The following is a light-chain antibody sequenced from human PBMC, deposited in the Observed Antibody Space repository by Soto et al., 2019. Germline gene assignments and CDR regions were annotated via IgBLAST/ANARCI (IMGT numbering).Light chain of an antibody. Sequence: QSVLTQPPSASGTPGQRVIISCSGSSSNMGSNYAYWYQQLPGTAPTLLIYRDDLRPSGVPDRFSGSKSGTSASLAISGLRSEDEADDYYAAWDYGLSGGVFGTGTKLTVL. CDR2: RDD. V-gene: IGLV1-47*01. J-gene: IGLJ1*01. CDR3: AAWDYGLSGGV. CDR1: SSNMGSNY.